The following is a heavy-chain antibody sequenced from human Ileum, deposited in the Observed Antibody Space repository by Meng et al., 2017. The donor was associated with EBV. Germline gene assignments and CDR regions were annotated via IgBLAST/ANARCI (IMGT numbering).Heavy chain of an antibody. Sequence: QVQLVRSGAGVKMPGVSIKLSCKASGYTFTGYAIHWVRQAPGQRLEWMGWINPGSGNTKYSQKFQGRVTITRDTSATTVYMDLSSLRSEDTAVFYCARDGGFSVGATKYDYWGQGALVTVSS. J-gene: IGHJ4*02. CDR3: ARDGGFSVGATKYDY. D-gene: IGHD1-26*01. CDR1: GYTFTGYA. V-gene: IGHV1-3*01. CDR2: INPGSGNT.